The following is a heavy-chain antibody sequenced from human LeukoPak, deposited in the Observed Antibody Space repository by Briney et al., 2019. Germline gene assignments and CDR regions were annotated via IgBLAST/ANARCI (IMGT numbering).Heavy chain of an antibody. V-gene: IGHV5-51*01. CDR3: ARLQGRSPPLDAFDV. J-gene: IGHJ3*01. Sequence: GESLKISCKGSGYSFTSYWIGWVRQLPGKGLECMGIIYPGDSHSRYSPSFQGQVTISADKSINTAYLQWSSLKASDTAMYYCARLQGRSPPLDAFDVWGQGTMVTVSS. CDR1: GYSFTSYW. CDR2: IYPGDSHS. D-gene: IGHD1-14*01.